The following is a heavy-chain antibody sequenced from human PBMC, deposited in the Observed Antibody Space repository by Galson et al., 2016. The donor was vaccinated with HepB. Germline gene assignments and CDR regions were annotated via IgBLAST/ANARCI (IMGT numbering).Heavy chain of an antibody. V-gene: IGHV4-4*02. D-gene: IGHD2/OR15-2a*01. Sequence: ETLSLTCAVSGVSITSNDWWSWVRHPPGQGLEWIGQIFHSGRVNYTPSLASRVTISIDTSNNHFSLRLTSVTAADTALYYCAGQYWGGPSDYWGQGTLVTVSS. CDR1: GVSITSNDW. CDR3: AGQYWGGPSDY. J-gene: IGHJ4*02. CDR2: IFHSGRV.